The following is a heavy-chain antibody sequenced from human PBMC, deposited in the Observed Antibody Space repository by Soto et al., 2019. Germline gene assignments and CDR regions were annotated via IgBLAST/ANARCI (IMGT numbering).Heavy chain of an antibody. J-gene: IGHJ4*02. CDR3: ASSLLVGYGLEGESD. Sequence: QVQLVQSGAEVKKPGASVKVSCKASGYTFTSYGISWVRQAPGQGLEWMEWISAYNGNTNYAQKLQGRVTMTTDTSTNTAYMELRSLRSDDTAVYYCASSLLVGYGLEGESDWGQGTLVTVSS. D-gene: IGHD5-18*01. CDR1: GYTFTSYG. V-gene: IGHV1-18*01. CDR2: ISAYNGNT.